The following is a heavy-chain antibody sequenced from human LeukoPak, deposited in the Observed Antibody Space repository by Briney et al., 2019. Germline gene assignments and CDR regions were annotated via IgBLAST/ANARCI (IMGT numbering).Heavy chain of an antibody. D-gene: IGHD4-17*01. Sequence: ASLKLSCKASGYTFTGYYMHWVRQAPGQGLEWMGWINPNSGGTNYAQKFQGRVTMTRDTSISTAYMELSRLRSDDTAVYYCARVGGHYYGDYYFDYWGQGTLVTVSS. V-gene: IGHV1-2*02. CDR1: GYTFTGYY. CDR2: INPNSGGT. J-gene: IGHJ4*02. CDR3: ARVGGHYYGDYYFDY.